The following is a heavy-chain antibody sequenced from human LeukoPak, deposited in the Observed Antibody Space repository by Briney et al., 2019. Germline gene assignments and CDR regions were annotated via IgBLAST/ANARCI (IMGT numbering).Heavy chain of an antibody. J-gene: IGHJ4*02. D-gene: IGHD6-6*01. CDR3: ARRPYGSSEYFDY. CDR2: IKQDGSEK. V-gene: IGHV3-7*01. CDR1: GFTFSSYW. Sequence: TGGSLRLSCAASGFTFSSYWMSWVRQAPGKGLEWVANIKQDGSEKYYVDSVKGRFTISRDNAKNSLYLQMNSLRAEDTAVYYCARRPYGSSEYFDYWGQGTLVTVSS.